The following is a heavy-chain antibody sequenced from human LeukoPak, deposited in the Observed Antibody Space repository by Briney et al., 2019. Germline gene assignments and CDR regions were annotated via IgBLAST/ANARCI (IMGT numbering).Heavy chain of an antibody. CDR2: IYYSGST. CDR3: ARGFSTSWYRAFDI. CDR1: GGSISSYY. D-gene: IGHD2-2*01. J-gene: IGHJ3*02. V-gene: IGHV4-59*01. Sequence: SETLSLTCTVSGGSISSYYWSWIRQPPGKGLEWIGYIYYSGSTNYNPSLKSRVTISVDTSKNQFSLKLSSVTAADTAVYYCARGFSTSWYRAFDIWGQGTMVTVSS.